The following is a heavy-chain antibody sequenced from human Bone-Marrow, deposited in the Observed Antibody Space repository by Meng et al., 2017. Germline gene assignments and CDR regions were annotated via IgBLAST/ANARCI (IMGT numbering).Heavy chain of an antibody. CDR3: ARVLCSNNNCYSSDY. V-gene: IGHV4-30-4*01. CDR1: GGSISSGDYY. CDR2: IYHSGST. J-gene: IGHJ4*02. Sequence: QLQLQESGSGLVKPSQTLSLTCAVSGGSISSGDYYWNWIRQPPGKGLEWIGYIYHSGSTYYNPSLKSRVTISIDTSKNQFSLKLSSVTAADTAVYYCARVLCSNNNCYSSDYWGQGTLVTVSS. D-gene: IGHD2-2*01.